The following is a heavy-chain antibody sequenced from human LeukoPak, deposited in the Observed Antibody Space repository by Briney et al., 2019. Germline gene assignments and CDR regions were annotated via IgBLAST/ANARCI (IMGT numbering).Heavy chain of an antibody. CDR2: IYDSGST. V-gene: IGHV4-61*08. J-gene: IGHJ6*02. D-gene: IGHD3-10*01. Sequence: SQTLSLTCTVSGGSISSGGYYWSWIRQPPGTGLEWIGYIYDSGSTNYNPSLKSRVTISVDTSKNQFSLKLSSVTAADAAVYYCARSGPYYYFYGMDVWGQGTTVTVSS. CDR3: ARSGPYYYFYGMDV. CDR1: GGSISSGGYY.